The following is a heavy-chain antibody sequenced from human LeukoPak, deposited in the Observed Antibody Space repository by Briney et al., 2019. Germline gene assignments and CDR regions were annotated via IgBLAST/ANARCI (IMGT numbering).Heavy chain of an antibody. J-gene: IGHJ4*02. Sequence: SETLPLTCTVSGGSISSYFWSWIRQPPGKGPEWIGHIYYSGSTNYNPSLKSRVTVSVDTSKNQFSLKLSSVTAADTAVYYCARVPAAGTGPDYWGQGTLVTVSS. D-gene: IGHD6-13*01. V-gene: IGHV4-59*01. CDR2: IYYSGST. CDR1: GGSISSYF. CDR3: ARVPAAGTGPDY.